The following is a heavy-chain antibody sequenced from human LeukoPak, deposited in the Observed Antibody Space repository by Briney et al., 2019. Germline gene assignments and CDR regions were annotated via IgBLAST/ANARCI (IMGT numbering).Heavy chain of an antibody. J-gene: IGHJ3*02. CDR3: AKALGGDEPPPNDAFNI. Sequence: GGSLSLFCVASGFTFTNYAIIWARRARGEGLEWVLAISGRGGSTYYADLGKGRFTISRDNSRNTFYVQMNSMRDEDTALYYCAKALGGDEPPPNDAFNIWGQGTMVTVSS. V-gene: IGHV3-23*01. D-gene: IGHD2-21*02. CDR2: ISGRGGST. CDR1: GFTFTNYA.